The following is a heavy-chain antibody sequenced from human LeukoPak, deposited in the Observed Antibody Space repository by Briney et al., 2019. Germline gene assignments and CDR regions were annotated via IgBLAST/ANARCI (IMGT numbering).Heavy chain of an antibody. Sequence: GGSLRLSCAASGFTFSSYGMHWVRQAPGKGLEWVAVISYDGSNKYYADPVKGRFTISRDNSKNTLYLQMNSLRAEDTAVYYCAKTGLVGAWYYFDYWGQGTLVTVSS. J-gene: IGHJ4*02. CDR2: ISYDGSNK. D-gene: IGHD1-26*01. CDR3: AKTGLVGAWYYFDY. CDR1: GFTFSSYG. V-gene: IGHV3-30*18.